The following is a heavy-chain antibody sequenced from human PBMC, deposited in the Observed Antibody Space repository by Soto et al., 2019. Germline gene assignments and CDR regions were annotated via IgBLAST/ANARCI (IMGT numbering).Heavy chain of an antibody. V-gene: IGHV1-69*02. CDR2: IIPILGIA. CDR3: GRRARTRQDQHAFDI. J-gene: IGHJ3*02. CDR1: GGTFGSYT. Sequence: SVKVSCKASGGTFGSYTISWVRQAPGQGLEWMGRIIPILGIANYAQKFQGRVTITADKSTSTAYMELSSLRSEDTAVYYCGRRARTRQDQHAFDIWGQGTLVTVSS. D-gene: IGHD5-12*01.